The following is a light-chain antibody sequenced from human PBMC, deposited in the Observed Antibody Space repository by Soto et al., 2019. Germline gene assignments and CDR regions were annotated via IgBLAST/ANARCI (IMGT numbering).Light chain of an antibody. CDR1: SRNVGGYDY. J-gene: IGLJ1*01. Sequence: QSALTQPRSVSGSPGQSVTISCTGTSRNVGGYDYVAWYQQHAGKAPRLMIYDVIKRPSGVPDRFSASKSGNTASLTISGLQAEYEADYYCGSSEGGHTDVFGSGTKLTVL. V-gene: IGLV2-11*01. CDR3: GSSEGGHTDV. CDR2: DVI.